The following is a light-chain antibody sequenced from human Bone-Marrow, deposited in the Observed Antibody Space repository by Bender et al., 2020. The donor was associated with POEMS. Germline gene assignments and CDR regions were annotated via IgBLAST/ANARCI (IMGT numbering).Light chain of an antibody. V-gene: IGLV2-8*01. CDR1: SSDVGGYNY. J-gene: IGLJ2*01. CDR2: DVS. Sequence: QSALTQPPSASGSPGQSVTISCTGTSSDVGGYNYVSWYQQHPGKAPKVLIYDVSERPSGVPDRFSGSKSGRTASLTVSGLQAEDEADYYCCSYAGSYTWVFGGGTKVTVL. CDR3: CSYAGSYTWV.